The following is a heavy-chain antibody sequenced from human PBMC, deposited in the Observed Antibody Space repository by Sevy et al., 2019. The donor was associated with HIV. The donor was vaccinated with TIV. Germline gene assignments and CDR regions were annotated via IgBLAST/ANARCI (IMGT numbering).Heavy chain of an antibody. J-gene: IGHJ6*02. D-gene: IGHD3-10*01. Sequence: GGSLRLSCAASGFTFSSYAMHWVRQAPGKGLEWVAVISYDGSNKYYADSVKGRFTIARDKSKNTLYLQMNSLIAEDTAVYYCARGGYYYGSGAQIGYYGLDVWGQGTTVTVSS. CDR2: ISYDGSNK. CDR1: GFTFSSYA. V-gene: IGHV3-30-3*01. CDR3: ARGGYYYGSGAQIGYYGLDV.